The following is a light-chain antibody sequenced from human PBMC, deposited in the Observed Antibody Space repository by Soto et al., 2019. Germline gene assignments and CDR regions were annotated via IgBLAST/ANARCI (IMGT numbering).Light chain of an antibody. CDR3: QQYGTSPT. CDR2: VAS. Sequence: EIVLTQSPGTLSLSPGERATLSCRAIQSVSNNYLAWYQPKPGQAPRRLIFVASGRATGIPDRFSGSGSGTDFTLTISRLETEDFAVYYGQQYGTSPTFGQWTKVEIK. CDR1: QSVSNNY. J-gene: IGKJ1*01. V-gene: IGKV3-20*01.